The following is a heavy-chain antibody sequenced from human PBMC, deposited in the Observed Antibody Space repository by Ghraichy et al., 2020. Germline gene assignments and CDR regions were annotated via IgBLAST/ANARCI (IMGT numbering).Heavy chain of an antibody. D-gene: IGHD3-22*01. CDR2: ISSSSSTI. CDR1: GFTFSSYS. V-gene: IGHV3-48*04. CDR3: ARDPGYYDSSGYPTVFDP. J-gene: IGHJ5*02. Sequence: GGSLRLSCAASGFTFSSYSMNWVRQAPGKRLEWVSYISSSSSTIYYADSVKGRFTISRDNAKNSLYLQMNSLRAEDTAVYYCARDPGYYDSSGYPTVFDPWGQGTLVTVSS.